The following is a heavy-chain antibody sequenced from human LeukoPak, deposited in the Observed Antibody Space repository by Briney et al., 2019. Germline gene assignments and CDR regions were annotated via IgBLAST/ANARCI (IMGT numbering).Heavy chain of an antibody. V-gene: IGHV4-34*01. J-gene: IGHJ4*02. CDR1: GGSFSGYY. D-gene: IGHD3-22*01. Sequence: SETLSLTCAVYGGSFSGYYWSWIRQPPGKGLEWIGEINHSGSTNYNPSLKSRVTISIDTSKNQFSLKLSSVTAADTAVYYCARAGYDSSGYSTYYFDYWGQGTLVTVSS. CDR2: INHSGST. CDR3: ARAGYDSSGYSTYYFDY.